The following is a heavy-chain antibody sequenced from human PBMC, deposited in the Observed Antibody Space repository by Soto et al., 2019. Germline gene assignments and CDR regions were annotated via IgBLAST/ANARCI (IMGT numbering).Heavy chain of an antibody. V-gene: IGHV3-33*01. J-gene: IGHJ4*02. CDR2: IWYDGSNK. D-gene: IGHD6-6*01. CDR3: AGSPPGVAGRYYFDY. CDR1: RFAFSNYG. Sequence: QVQLVESGGGVVQPGRSLRLSCAASRFAFSNYGMHWVRQAPGKGLAWVALIWYDGSNKYYADSVKGRFTISRDNSKNTLYLQMNGLRAEDTAVYYCAGSPPGVAGRYYFDYWGQGALVTVSS.